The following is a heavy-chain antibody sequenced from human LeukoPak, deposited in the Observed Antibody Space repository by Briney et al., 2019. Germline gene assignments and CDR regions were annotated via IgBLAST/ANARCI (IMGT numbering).Heavy chain of an antibody. D-gene: IGHD1-14*01. Sequence: SETLSLTCIVSGGSAGSGNYYWNWIRQPPGKGLEWIGSIYYSGSANYNPALNSRVTISIDTSKNQLSLRLSSVAAADTAGYYCAKGGHYRSTTSFDPCGQGTLVTVSS. J-gene: IGHJ5*02. V-gene: IGHV4-61*01. CDR1: GGSAGSGNYY. CDR3: AKGGHYRSTTSFDP. CDR2: IYYSGSA.